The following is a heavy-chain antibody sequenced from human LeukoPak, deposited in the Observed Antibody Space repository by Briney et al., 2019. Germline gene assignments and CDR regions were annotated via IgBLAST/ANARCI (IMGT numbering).Heavy chain of an antibody. J-gene: IGHJ4*02. CDR3: AKGLGKSSGWATLDY. Sequence: GGSLRLSCAASGFTFNDYAMHWVRHAPGKGLEWVSGINWNSNSIGYADSVKGRFTISRDNAKNSLYLQMNSLRAEDTAFYYCAKGLGKSSGWATLDYWGQGTLVTVSS. V-gene: IGHV3-9*01. CDR2: INWNSNSI. CDR1: GFTFNDYA. D-gene: IGHD6-19*01.